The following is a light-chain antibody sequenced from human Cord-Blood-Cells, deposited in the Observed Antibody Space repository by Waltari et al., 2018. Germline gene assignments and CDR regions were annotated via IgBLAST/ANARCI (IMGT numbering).Light chain of an antibody. V-gene: IGKV1-39*01. CDR1: QSISSY. CDR2: AAS. Sequence: DRVTITCRASQSISSYLNWYQQKPGKAPKLLIYAASSLQSGVPSRFSGSGSGTDFTLTISSLQPEDFATYYCQQSYSTPPYTFGQGTKVEIK. J-gene: IGKJ1*01. CDR3: QQSYSTPPYT.